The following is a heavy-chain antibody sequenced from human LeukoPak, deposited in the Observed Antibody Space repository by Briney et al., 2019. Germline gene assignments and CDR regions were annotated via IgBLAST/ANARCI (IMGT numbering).Heavy chain of an antibody. CDR2: INHSGST. D-gene: IGHD5-24*01. V-gene: IGHV4-34*01. CDR3: ARARWLQSHYFDY. Sequence: PGGSLRLSCAASGFTFSSYWMTWVRQPPGKGLEWIGEINHSGSTNYNPSLKSRVTISVDTSKNQFSLKLSSVTAADTAVYYCARARWLQSHYFDYWGQGTLVTVSS. CDR1: GFTFSSYW. J-gene: IGHJ4*02.